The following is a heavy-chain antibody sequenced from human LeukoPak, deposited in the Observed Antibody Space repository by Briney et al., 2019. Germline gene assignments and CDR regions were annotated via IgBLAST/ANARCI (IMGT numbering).Heavy chain of an antibody. D-gene: IGHD1-7*01. V-gene: IGHV3-30-3*01. J-gene: IGHJ4*02. CDR2: ISYDGSNK. CDR3: VGGITGTGYYFDY. CDR1: GFTFNSYA. Sequence: PGGSLRLSCAASGFTFNSYAMHWVRQAPGKGLEWVAVISYDGSNKYYADSVKGRFTISRDNSKNTLYLQMNSLRAEDTAVYYCVGGITGTGYYFDYWGQGTLVTVSS.